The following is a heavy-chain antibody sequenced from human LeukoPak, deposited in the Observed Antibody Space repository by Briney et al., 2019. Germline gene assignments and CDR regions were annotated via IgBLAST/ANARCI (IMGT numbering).Heavy chain of an antibody. Sequence: PGGALRLPCSASGFTFCSYNMNWVPQAPGKGLELVSCISGSSSTIYYADSVKGRFTISRDNAKNSLYLQMNSLRDEDTAVYYCARDDGRSQSRGFDYWGQGTLVTVSS. CDR3: ARDDGRSQSRGFDY. J-gene: IGHJ4*02. CDR1: GFTFCSYN. V-gene: IGHV3-48*02. CDR2: ISGSSSTI. D-gene: IGHD1-26*01.